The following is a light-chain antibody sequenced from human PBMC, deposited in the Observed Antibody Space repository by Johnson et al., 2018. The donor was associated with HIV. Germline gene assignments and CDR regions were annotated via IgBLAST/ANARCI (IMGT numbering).Light chain of an antibody. Sequence: QSVLTQPPSVSAAPGQKVTISCSGSSSNIGNNYVSWYQQFPGTAPKLLIYDNNNRTSGIPDRFSGSKSGPSSTLGITGLQTGDEADDYCGTWDSSLRTCFFGTGTKVTVL. V-gene: IGLV1-51*01. CDR2: DNN. CDR3: GTWDSSLRTCF. J-gene: IGLJ1*01. CDR1: SSNIGNNY.